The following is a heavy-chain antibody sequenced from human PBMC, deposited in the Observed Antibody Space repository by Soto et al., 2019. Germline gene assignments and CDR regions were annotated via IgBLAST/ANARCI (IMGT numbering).Heavy chain of an antibody. CDR3: ARDHPSPRRNYYYDSSGYSYGMDV. V-gene: IGHV4-31*03. D-gene: IGHD3-22*01. CDR1: GGSISSGGYY. J-gene: IGHJ6*02. Sequence: PSETLSLTCTVSGGSISSGGYYWSWIRQHPGKGLEWIGYIYYSGSTYYNPSRKSRVTISVDTSKNQFSLKLSSVTAADTAVYYCARDHPSPRRNYYYDSSGYSYGMDVWGQGTTVTVS. CDR2: IYYSGST.